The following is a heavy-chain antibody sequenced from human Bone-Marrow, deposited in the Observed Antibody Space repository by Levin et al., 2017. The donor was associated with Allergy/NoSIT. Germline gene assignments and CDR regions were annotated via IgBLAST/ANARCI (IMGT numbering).Heavy chain of an antibody. J-gene: IGHJ4*02. CDR1: GFNFSNHW. CDR3: TRDATVWRH. D-gene: IGHD1-1*01. CDR2: IDQGGRGK. V-gene: IGHV3-7*04. Sequence: GGSLRLSCAGSGFNFSNHWMAWVRQAPGKGLEWVANIDQGGRGKYYADSVKGRFFISRDNAKNSFYLEMNSLTAEDTAMYYCTRDATVWRHWGQGTLVIVSS.